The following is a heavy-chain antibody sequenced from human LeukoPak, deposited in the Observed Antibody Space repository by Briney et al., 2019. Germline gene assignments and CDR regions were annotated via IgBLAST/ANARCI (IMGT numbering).Heavy chain of an antibody. CDR1: GFTFSSFW. CDR2: ITSDGSST. D-gene: IGHD1-7*01. Sequence: PGGSLRLSCAASGFTFSSFWMHWVRQPPGKGLVWVSRITSDGSSTRSADSVKGRFTTSRDNAKNTLYLQLSSLRVEDTATYFCARDLGDGTPFDYWGQGTLVTVSS. V-gene: IGHV3-74*01. CDR3: ARDLGDGTPFDY. J-gene: IGHJ4*02.